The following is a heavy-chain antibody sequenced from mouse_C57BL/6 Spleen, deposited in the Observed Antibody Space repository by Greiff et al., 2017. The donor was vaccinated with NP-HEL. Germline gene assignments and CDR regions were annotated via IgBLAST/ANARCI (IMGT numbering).Heavy chain of an antibody. CDR3: ARRGSYGGGFAY. J-gene: IGHJ3*01. CDR2: IYPGSGST. V-gene: IGHV1-55*01. CDR1: GYTFTSYW. D-gene: IGHD1-1*01. Sequence: QVQLQQPGAELVKPGASVKMSCKASGYTFTSYWITWVKQRPGQGLEWIGDIYPGSGSTNYNEKFKSKATLTVDTSSSTAYMQLSSLTSEDSAVYYCARRGSYGGGFAYWGQGTLVTVSA.